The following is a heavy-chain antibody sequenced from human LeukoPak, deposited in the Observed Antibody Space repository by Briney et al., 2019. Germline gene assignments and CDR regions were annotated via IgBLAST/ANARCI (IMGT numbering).Heavy chain of an antibody. CDR2: MNPNSGNT. CDR1: GYTFTSYD. Sequence: ASVKVSCKASGYTFTSYDINWVRQATVQGLEWMGWMNPNSGNTGYAQKFQGRVTMTRNTPISTAYMELSSLRSEDTAVYYCARGPPPHDYYYYYGMDVWGQGTTVTVSS. V-gene: IGHV1-8*01. D-gene: IGHD1-1*01. CDR3: ARGPPPHDYYYYYGMDV. J-gene: IGHJ6*02.